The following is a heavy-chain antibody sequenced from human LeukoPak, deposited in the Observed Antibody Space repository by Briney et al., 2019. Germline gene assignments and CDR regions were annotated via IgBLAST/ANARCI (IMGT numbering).Heavy chain of an antibody. CDR2: ISGSGGST. V-gene: IGHV3-23*01. CDR3: AKSIVTMIVVPPVGY. D-gene: IGHD3-22*01. J-gene: IGHJ4*02. Sequence: GGSLRLSCAASGFTFSSYAMSWDRQAPGKGLEWVSAISGSGGSTCYADSVKGRFTISRDNSKNTLYLQMNSLRAEDTAVYYCAKSIVTMIVVPPVGYWGQGTLVTVSS. CDR1: GFTFSSYA.